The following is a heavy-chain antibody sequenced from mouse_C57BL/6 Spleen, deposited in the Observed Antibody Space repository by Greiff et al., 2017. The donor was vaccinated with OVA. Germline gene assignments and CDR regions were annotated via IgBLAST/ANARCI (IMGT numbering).Heavy chain of an antibody. CDR3: ARYDYYGSSYWYFDV. V-gene: IGHV1-9*01. CDR1: GYTFTGYW. J-gene: IGHJ1*03. D-gene: IGHD1-1*01. Sequence: VQLQESGAELMKPGASVKLSCKATGYTFTGYWIEWVKQRPGHGLEWIGEILPGSGSTHYNEKFKGKATFTADTSSNTAYMQLSSLTTDDSAIYDCARYDYYGSSYWYFDVWGTGTTVTVSS. CDR2: ILPGSGST.